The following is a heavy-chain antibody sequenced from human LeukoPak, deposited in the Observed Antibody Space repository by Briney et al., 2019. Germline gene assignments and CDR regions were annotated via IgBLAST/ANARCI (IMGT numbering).Heavy chain of an antibody. CDR3: AKTWGTGATYFGGTAFDL. J-gene: IGHJ3*01. Sequence: TGGSLRLSCAASGFTFRNYVIHWVRQAPGKGLEWVAVTSSDLNVKLYADSVKGRFTISRDNSENTLYLQMSSLRTDDTAMYYCAKTWGTGATYFGGTAFDLWGQGTVVTVSS. D-gene: IGHD1-1*01. V-gene: IGHV3-30*18. CDR2: TSSDLNVK. CDR1: GFTFRNYV.